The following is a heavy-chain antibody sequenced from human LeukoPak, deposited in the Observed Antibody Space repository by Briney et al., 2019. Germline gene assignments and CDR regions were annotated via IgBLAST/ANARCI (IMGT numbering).Heavy chain of an antibody. D-gene: IGHD3-3*01. V-gene: IGHV3-30-3*01. J-gene: IGHJ4*02. CDR1: GFTFSSYA. CDR3: AREQFWSGYGFDY. Sequence: GGSLRLSCAASGFTFSSYAMHWVRQAPGKGLEWVAVISYDGSNKYYADSVKGRFTISRDNSKNTLYLQMNSLRAEDTAVYYCAREQFWSGYGFDYWGQGTLVTVSS. CDR2: ISYDGSNK.